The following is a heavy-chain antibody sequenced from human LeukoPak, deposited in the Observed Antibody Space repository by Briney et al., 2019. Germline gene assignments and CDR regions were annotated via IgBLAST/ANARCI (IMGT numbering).Heavy chain of an antibody. Sequence: GGSLRLSCAASGFTFSSYSINWVRQAPGKGLECVSSISSSSSYIYYADSVKGRFTISRDNAKNSLYLQMNSLRAEDTAVYYCARGVFDGDWYFDLWGRGTLVTVSS. D-gene: IGHD3-3*01. CDR3: ARGVFDGDWYFDL. CDR2: ISSSSSYI. J-gene: IGHJ2*01. CDR1: GFTFSSYS. V-gene: IGHV3-21*01.